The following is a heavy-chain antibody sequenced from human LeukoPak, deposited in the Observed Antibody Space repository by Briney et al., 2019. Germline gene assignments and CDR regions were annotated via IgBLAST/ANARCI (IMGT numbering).Heavy chain of an antibody. J-gene: IGHJ4*02. CDR3: ARARTYSSLLEWFDY. D-gene: IGHD3-3*01. V-gene: IGHV4-61*02. CDR1: GSSISSGSYY. Sequence: PSETLSLTCTVSGSSISSGSYYWSWIRQPAGKGLEWIGRIYTSGSTNYNPSLKSRVTISVDTSKNQFSLKLSSVTAADTAVYYCARARTYSSLLEWFDYWGQGTLVTVSS. CDR2: IYTSGST.